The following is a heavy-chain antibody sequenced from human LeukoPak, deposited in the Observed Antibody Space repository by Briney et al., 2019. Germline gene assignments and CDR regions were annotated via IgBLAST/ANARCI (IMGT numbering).Heavy chain of an antibody. CDR2: IYYSGST. CDR3: ARQPSYTDGKVDYAFDI. J-gene: IGHJ3*02. D-gene: IGHD3-16*01. V-gene: IGHV4-59*08. CDR1: GGSISSYY. Sequence: SETLSLTCIVSGGSISSYYWSWIRQPPGKGLEWIGYIYYSGSTNYNPSLKSRVTISVDTSKNQFSLKLSSVTAADTAVYYCARQPSYTDGKVDYAFDIWGQGTMVTVSS.